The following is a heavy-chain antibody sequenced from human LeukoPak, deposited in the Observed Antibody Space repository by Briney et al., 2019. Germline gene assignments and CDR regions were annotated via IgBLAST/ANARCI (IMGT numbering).Heavy chain of an antibody. CDR3: AREVERYGAGRHGWFFDL. CDR1: GGFINNYY. V-gene: IGHV4-59*01. Sequence: PSETLSLTCSVSGGFINNYYWSWFGQPPGKGLEWIGYIYFSGSTNYNPSLKNRLTISVDTSKNHFSLRVTSVTAADTAVYYCAREVERYGAGRHGWFFDLWGRGTRVTVSS. CDR2: IYFSGST. J-gene: IGHJ2*01. D-gene: IGHD3-10*01.